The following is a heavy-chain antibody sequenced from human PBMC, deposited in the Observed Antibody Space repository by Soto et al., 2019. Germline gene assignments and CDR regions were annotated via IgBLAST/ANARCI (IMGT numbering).Heavy chain of an antibody. D-gene: IGHD6-13*01. CDR2: IWSASNI. CDR1: GFTFSSYR. Sequence: EVQLVESGGGLAQPGGSLRLSCAASGFTFSSYRVNWVRQAPGKGLEWVSNIWSASNINYAHSVKGPFTISRDNAKNSMSLQMNGLRDEDTAVYYGVRDYSLGFDYWGQGIRVTVSS. CDR3: VRDYSLGFDY. V-gene: IGHV3-48*02. J-gene: IGHJ4*02.